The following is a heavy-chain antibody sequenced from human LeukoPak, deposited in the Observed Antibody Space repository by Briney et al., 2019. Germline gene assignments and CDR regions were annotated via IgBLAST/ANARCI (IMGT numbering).Heavy chain of an antibody. J-gene: IGHJ4*02. CDR3: ARGAVAGLY. CDR2: ISYDGSNK. V-gene: IGHV3-30*04. Sequence: PGGSLRLSCAASGFTFSSYAMHWVRQAPGKGLEWVAVISYDGSNKYYADSVEGRFTISRDNSKNTLYLQMNSLRAEDTAVYYCARGAVAGLYWGQGTLVTVSS. CDR1: GFTFSSYA. D-gene: IGHD6-19*01.